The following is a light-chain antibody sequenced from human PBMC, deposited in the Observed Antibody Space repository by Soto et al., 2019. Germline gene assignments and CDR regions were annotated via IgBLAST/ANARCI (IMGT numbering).Light chain of an antibody. J-gene: IGKJ5*01. CDR2: AAS. Sequence: DIPMTQSPSSLSASVGDRVTITCRASQGISNYLAWYQQKPGKVPKLLIYAASTLQSGVPSRFSGSGSGTEFTLTISGLQPEDVGTYYCQKYDSAPHTFGQGTRLEIK. CDR3: QKYDSAPHT. V-gene: IGKV1-27*01. CDR1: QGISNY.